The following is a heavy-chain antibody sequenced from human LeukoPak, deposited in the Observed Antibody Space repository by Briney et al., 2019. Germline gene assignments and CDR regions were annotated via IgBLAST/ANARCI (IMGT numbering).Heavy chain of an antibody. V-gene: IGHV1-46*01. D-gene: IGHD6-19*01. CDR2: INPSGGST. CDR1: GYTFTSYY. CDR3: ARRPKGIAVAGRVSWFDP. Sequence: ASVKVSCTASGYTFTSYYMHWVRQAPGQGLEWMGIINPSGGSTSYAQKFQGRVTMTRDTSISTAYMELSRLRSDDTAVYYCARRPKGIAVAGRVSWFDPWGQGTLVTVSS. J-gene: IGHJ5*02.